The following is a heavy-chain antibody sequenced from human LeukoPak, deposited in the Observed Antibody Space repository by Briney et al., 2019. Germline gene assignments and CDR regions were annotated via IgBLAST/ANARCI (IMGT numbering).Heavy chain of an antibody. D-gene: IGHD3-22*01. J-gene: IGHJ4*02. CDR1: GYTFTSYY. CDR3: ARVGYYYDSSGYYYVSKFDY. Sequence: ASVKVSCKASGYTFTSYYMNWVRQAPGQGLEWMGIINPSAGSTNYAQKLQGRVTMTRDTSTSTVYMELSSLRSEDTAVYYCARVGYYYDSSGYYYVSKFDYWGQGTLVTVSS. V-gene: IGHV1-46*01. CDR2: INPSAGST.